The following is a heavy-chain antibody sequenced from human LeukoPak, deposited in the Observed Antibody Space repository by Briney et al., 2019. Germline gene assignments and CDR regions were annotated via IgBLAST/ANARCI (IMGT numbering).Heavy chain of an antibody. CDR3: AKDRRLSTTGTTYLPDAFDI. CDR2: ISGSGGST. D-gene: IGHD1-1*01. V-gene: IGHV3-23*01. J-gene: IGHJ3*02. CDR1: GFTFSSYA. Sequence: GGSLRLSCAASGFTFSSYAMSWVRQAPGKGLEWVSAISGSGGSTYYADSVKGRFTISRDNSKNTLYLQMNSLRAEDTAVYYCAKDRRLSTTGTTYLPDAFDIWGQGTMVTVSS.